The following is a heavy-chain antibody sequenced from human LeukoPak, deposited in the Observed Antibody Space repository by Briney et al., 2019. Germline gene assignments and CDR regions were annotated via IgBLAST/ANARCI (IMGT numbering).Heavy chain of an antibody. CDR2: IKQDGSEK. CDR1: GFTFSNFW. CDR3: AREGGSGSPRFDP. J-gene: IGHJ5*02. D-gene: IGHD3-10*01. Sequence: GGSLRLSCAASGFTFSNFWMSWVRQAPGKGLEWVANIKQDGSEKYYVDSLKGRFTISRDNAENSLYLQMNSLRAEDAAVYYCAREGGSGSPRFDPWGQGTLVTVSS. V-gene: IGHV3-7*01.